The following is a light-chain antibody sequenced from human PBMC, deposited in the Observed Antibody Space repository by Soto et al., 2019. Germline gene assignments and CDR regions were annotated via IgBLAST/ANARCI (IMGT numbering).Light chain of an antibody. Sequence: QSVLTQPPSASGTPGQRVTISCSGSSSNIGSKTVNWYQQLPGTAPKLLIYSNYQRPSGVPDRFSGSKSGTSASLAISGLQSEDEADYSCSAWDASLNGYVFGPGTKVTVL. CDR2: SNY. CDR3: SAWDASLNGYV. J-gene: IGLJ1*01. V-gene: IGLV1-44*01. CDR1: SSNIGSKT.